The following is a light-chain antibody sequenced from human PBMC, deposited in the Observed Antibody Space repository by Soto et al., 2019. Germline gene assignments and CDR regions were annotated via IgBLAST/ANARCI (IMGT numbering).Light chain of an antibody. V-gene: IGKV1-39*01. CDR3: QQSYSPPGYT. J-gene: IGKJ2*01. CDR2: AAS. Sequence: DLQMTQSPSSLSASVGDRVTITCRASQSISSYLNWYQQKPGKAPKLLIYAASSLQSGVPSRFSGSVSGTDFTLTITSLQPEYFATYYCQQSYSPPGYTFGQGTKLEIK. CDR1: QSISSY.